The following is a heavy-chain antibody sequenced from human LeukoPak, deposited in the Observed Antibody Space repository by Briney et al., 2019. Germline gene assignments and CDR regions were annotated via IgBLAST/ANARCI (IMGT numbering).Heavy chain of an antibody. CDR3: ARHHGPHCSGGSCYAAYYYYMDV. V-gene: IGHV4-39*01. CDR2: IYYSGST. D-gene: IGHD2-15*01. CDR1: GGSISSSSYY. J-gene: IGHJ6*03. Sequence: PSETLSLTCTVSGGSISSSSYYWGWIRQPPGKGLEWIGSIYYSGSTYYNPSLKSRVTISVDTSKNQFSLKLSSVTAADTAVYYCARHHGPHCSGGSCYAAYYYYMDVWGKGTTVTISS.